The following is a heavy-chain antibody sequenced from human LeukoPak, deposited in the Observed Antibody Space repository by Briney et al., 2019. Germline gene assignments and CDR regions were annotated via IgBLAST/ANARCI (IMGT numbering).Heavy chain of an antibody. V-gene: IGHV3-23*01. CDR2: IGHSGGSI. CDR1: GFTFSSFA. J-gene: IGHJ4*02. D-gene: IGHD2-21*01. CDR3: ARNIPVTRWGY. Sequence: GGSLRLSCAASGFTFSSFAMSWVRQAPGKGLDWVSIIGHSGGSIYYADSVKGRFTISRDNSKNTVYLQMNSLRAEDTAVYYCARNIPVTRWGYWGQGTLVTVSS.